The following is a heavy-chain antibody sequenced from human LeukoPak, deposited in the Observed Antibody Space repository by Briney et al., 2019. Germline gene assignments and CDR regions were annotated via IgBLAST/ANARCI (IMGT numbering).Heavy chain of an antibody. Sequence: GGSLRLSCAASGMNWARIMNWVRQAPGKGLEWVSSISSSSSYIYYADSVKGRFTISRDNAKNSLYLQMNSLRAEDTAVYYCARVGQPAAILPYSSSWYYFDYWGQGTLVTVSS. CDR2: ISSSSSYI. J-gene: IGHJ4*02. CDR1: GMNWARI. D-gene: IGHD6-13*01. V-gene: IGHV3-21*01. CDR3: ARVGQPAAILPYSSSWYYFDY.